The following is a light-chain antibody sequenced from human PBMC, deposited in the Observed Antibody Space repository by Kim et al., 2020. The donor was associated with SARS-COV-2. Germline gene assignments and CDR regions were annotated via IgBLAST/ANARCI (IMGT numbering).Light chain of an antibody. Sequence: GASVKLSCTLSSGHSSYAIAWHQQQPEKGPRYLMKVNSDGSHFKGDGIPDRFSGSSSGAERYLTISSLQSEDEAEYYCQTWDTGMVFGGGTQLTVL. V-gene: IGLV4-69*01. CDR3: QTWDTGMV. CDR1: SGHSSYA. J-gene: IGLJ3*02. CDR2: VNSDGSH.